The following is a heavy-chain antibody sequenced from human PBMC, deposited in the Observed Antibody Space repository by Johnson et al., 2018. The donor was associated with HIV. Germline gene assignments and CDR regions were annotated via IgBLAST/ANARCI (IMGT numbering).Heavy chain of an antibody. V-gene: IGHV3-66*04. D-gene: IGHD6-19*01. CDR1: GFSISSNY. J-gene: IGHJ3*02. CDR2: FYSGSNT. CDR3: ARHKAVADAFDI. Sequence: VQLVESGGVVVQPGGSLRLSCKASGFSISSNYMSWVRQPPGKGLEWVSVFYSGSNTYYADSVKGRFTISRDNSNNTLYLQMNSLRAEDTAVYYCARHKAVADAFDIWCQGTMVTVSS.